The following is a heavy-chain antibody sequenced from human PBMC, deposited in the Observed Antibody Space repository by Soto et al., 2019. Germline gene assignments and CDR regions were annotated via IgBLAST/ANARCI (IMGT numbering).Heavy chain of an antibody. CDR2: IYHSGST. Sequence: SETLSLTCAVSGDSISRGVYSWSWIRQPPGKGLEWIGYIYHSGSTYYNPSLKSRVTISVDRSKNQFSLKLSSVTAADTAVYYCARVPDYWGQGTLVTVSS. V-gene: IGHV4-30-2*01. CDR1: GDSISRGVYS. J-gene: IGHJ4*02. CDR3: ARVPDY.